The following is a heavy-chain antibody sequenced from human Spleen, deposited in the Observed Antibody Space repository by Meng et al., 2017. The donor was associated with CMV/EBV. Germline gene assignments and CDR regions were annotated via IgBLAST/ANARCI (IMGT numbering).Heavy chain of an antibody. D-gene: IGHD3-3*01. V-gene: IGHV3-9*03. CDR2: ISWNSGSI. CDR3: AKDSTIFGIIHYFDY. CDR1: GFTFDDYA. J-gene: IGHJ4*02. Sequence: GGSLRLSCAASGFTFDDYAMHWVRQAPGKGLEWVSGISWNSGSIGYADSVKGRFTISRDNSKNRLYLQMNSLRAEDMAVYYCAKDSTIFGIIHYFDYWGQGTLVTVSS.